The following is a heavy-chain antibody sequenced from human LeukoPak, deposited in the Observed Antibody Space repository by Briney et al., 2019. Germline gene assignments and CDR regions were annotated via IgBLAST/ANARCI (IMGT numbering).Heavy chain of an antibody. D-gene: IGHD2-15*01. Sequence: GASVEVSCKASGYTFISYDMHWVRQAPGQGLEWMGIINSSGGSTSYAQKFQGRVAMTRDTSTSTVYMELSSLRFEDTAVYYCARAEPKKDIRYWGQGTLVTVSS. CDR2: INSSGGST. V-gene: IGHV1-46*01. CDR1: GYTFISYD. J-gene: IGHJ4*02. CDR3: ARAEPKKDIRY.